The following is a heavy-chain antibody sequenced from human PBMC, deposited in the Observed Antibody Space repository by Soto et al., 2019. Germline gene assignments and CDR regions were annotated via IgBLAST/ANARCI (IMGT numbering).Heavy chain of an antibody. CDR3: ARQTKRYCSGGSCYSYFDY. CDR1: GGSFSGYY. CDR2: INHSGST. D-gene: IGHD2-15*01. J-gene: IGHJ4*02. V-gene: IGHV4-34*01. Sequence: QVQLQQWGAGLLKPSETLSLTCAVYGGSFSGYYWSWIRQPPGKGLEWFGEINHSGSTNYNPSLKGRVTISVDTSKNQFSLKLSSVTAADTAVYYCARQTKRYCSGGSCYSYFDYWGQGTLVTVSS.